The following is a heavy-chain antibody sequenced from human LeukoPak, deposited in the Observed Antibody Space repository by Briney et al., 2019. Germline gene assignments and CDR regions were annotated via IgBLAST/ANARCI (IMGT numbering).Heavy chain of an antibody. Sequence: PGGFLRLSCAASGFTFSDYYMSWIRQAPGKGLEWVSYISSSGSTIYYADSVKGRFTISRDNAKNSLYLQMNSLRAEDMAVYYCAGRYYDILTGSPHWFDPWGQGTLVTVSS. CDR3: AGRYYDILTGSPHWFDP. J-gene: IGHJ5*02. D-gene: IGHD3-9*01. V-gene: IGHV3-11*01. CDR2: ISSSGSTI. CDR1: GFTFSDYY.